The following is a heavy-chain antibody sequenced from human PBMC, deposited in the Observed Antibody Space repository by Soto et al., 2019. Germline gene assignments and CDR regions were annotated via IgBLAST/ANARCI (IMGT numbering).Heavy chain of an antibody. CDR3: ARRTAGWYFDL. Sequence: EVQLVESGGGLVQPGGSLRLSCAASGFMFNSHAMHWARQAPGKGLEYVSAISSLGDSTFYANSVKDRFTISRDNSKNTLYLQMGSLRAEDMAVYYCARRTAGWYFDLWGRGILVTVSS. CDR1: GFMFNSHA. J-gene: IGHJ2*01. CDR2: ISSLGDST. D-gene: IGHD2-21*02. V-gene: IGHV3-64*01.